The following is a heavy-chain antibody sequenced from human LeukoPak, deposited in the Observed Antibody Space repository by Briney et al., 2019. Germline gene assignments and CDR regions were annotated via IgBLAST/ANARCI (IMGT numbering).Heavy chain of an antibody. J-gene: IGHJ4*02. Sequence: SETLSLTCTVSGGSISSYYWSWIRQPPGKGLEWIGEINHSGSTNYNPSLKSRVTISVDTSKNQFSLKLSSVTAADTAVYYCARLRAHSLRWSTDYWGQGTLVTVSS. D-gene: IGHD4-23*01. CDR2: INHSGST. CDR1: GGSISSYY. V-gene: IGHV4-34*01. CDR3: ARLRAHSLRWSTDY.